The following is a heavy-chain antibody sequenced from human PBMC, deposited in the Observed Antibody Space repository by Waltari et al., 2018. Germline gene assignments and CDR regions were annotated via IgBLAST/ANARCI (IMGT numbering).Heavy chain of an antibody. J-gene: IGHJ4*02. D-gene: IGHD4-17*01. V-gene: IGHV3-23*01. Sequence: EVQLLESGGGLVQPGGSLRLSCAASGLTFSSYAISWVRQAPGKGLEWVSAISGSGGSTYYADSVKGRFTISRDNSKNTLYLQMNSLRAEDTAVYYCAKVLAVTKDFDYWGQGTLVTVSS. CDR2: ISGSGGST. CDR1: GLTFSSYA. CDR3: AKVLAVTKDFDY.